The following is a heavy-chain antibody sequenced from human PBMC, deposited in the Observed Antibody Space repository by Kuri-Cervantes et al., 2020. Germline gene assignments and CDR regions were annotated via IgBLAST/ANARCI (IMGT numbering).Heavy chain of an antibody. D-gene: IGHD5-18*01. J-gene: IGHJ6*02. CDR1: GGSISSGSYY. Sequence: SETLSLTCTVSGGSISSGSYYWSWIRQPAGKGLEWIGRIYTSGSTNCNPSLKSRVTISVDTSKNQFSLKLSSVTAADTAVYYCARDSYSYGSNYYYYYGMDVWGQGTTVTVSS. CDR3: ARDSYSYGSNYYYYYGMDV. CDR2: IYTSGST. V-gene: IGHV4-61*02.